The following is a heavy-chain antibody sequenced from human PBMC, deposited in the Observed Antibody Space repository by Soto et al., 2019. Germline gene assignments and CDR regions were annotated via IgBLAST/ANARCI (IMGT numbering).Heavy chain of an antibody. J-gene: IGHJ5*02. V-gene: IGHV3-23*01. Sequence: EMQLSESGGGLVQPGGSLRLSCAASGFTFGSYAMSWVRQAPGKGLEWVSAISGGGSGTYYAASVKGRFTISRDNSKKTLFLKMNSLRVEDTAIYYCAKDPKSTVRFNWFDPWGQGTLVTVSS. CDR2: ISGGGSGT. CDR1: GFTFGSYA. CDR3: AKDPKSTVRFNWFDP. D-gene: IGHD2-8*02.